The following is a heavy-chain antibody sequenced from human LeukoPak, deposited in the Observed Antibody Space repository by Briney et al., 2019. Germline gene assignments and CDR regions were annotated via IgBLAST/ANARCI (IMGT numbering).Heavy chain of an antibody. CDR3: AVPTITIFGVVMGAFDI. D-gene: IGHD3-3*01. Sequence: GASVKVSCKASGYTFTGYYMHWVRQAPGQGLEWMGWINPNSGGTNYAQKFQGRVTMTMDTSISTAYMELSRLRSDDMAVYYCAVPTITIFGVVMGAFDIWGQGTMVTVSS. J-gene: IGHJ3*02. V-gene: IGHV1-2*02. CDR2: INPNSGGT. CDR1: GYTFTGYY.